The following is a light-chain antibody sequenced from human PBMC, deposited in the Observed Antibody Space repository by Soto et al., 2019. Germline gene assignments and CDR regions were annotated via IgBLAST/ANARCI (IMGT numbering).Light chain of an antibody. CDR2: DAS. CDR3: QQYDNLRIT. Sequence: DIQMTQSPSSLSASPGDRVTITCQASQDISNYLNWYQQKPGKAPKLLIYDASNLETGVPSRFSGSGSGTDFTFTISSLQPEDIATYYCQQYDNLRITFGPGTKVDIK. J-gene: IGKJ3*01. V-gene: IGKV1-33*01. CDR1: QDISNY.